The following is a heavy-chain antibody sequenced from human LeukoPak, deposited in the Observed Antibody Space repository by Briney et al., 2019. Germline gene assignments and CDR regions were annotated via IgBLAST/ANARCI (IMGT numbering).Heavy chain of an antibody. CDR3: ARGGSGWSAPDY. Sequence: PGGSLRFSCAASGFTVSSKYMSWVRQAPGKGLEWVSVIYSDGSTYYADSVKGRFTISRDNSKNTLYLQMNSLRTEDTAVYYCARGGSGWSAPDYWGQGTLVTVSS. J-gene: IGHJ4*02. V-gene: IGHV3-66*02. D-gene: IGHD6-19*01. CDR1: GFTVSSKY. CDR2: IYSDGST.